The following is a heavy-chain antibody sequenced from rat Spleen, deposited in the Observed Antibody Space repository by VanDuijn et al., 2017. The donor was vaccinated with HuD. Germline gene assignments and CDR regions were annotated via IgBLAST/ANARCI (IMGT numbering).Heavy chain of an antibody. CDR2: ISYDVDST. J-gene: IGHJ2*01. V-gene: IGHV5S23*01. CDR1: GFTFSNYG. CDR3: ARHGSLDY. D-gene: IGHD5-1*01. Sequence: EVQLVESGGGLVQPGRSLKLSCAASGFTFSNYGMHWIRQAPTKGLEWVASISYDVDSTYCRDSVKGRFTISRDNAKSTLYLQMDSLRSEDTAIYYCARHGSLDYWGQGVMVTVSS.